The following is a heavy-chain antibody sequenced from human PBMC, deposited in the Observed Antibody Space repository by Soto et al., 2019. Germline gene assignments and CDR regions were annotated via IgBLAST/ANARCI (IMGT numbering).Heavy chain of an antibody. J-gene: IGHJ5*02. Sequence: QVQLVQSGAEVKKPGSSVKVSCKASGGTFSSYPISWVRQAPGQGLEWMGRIIPILNIANYAQKFQGRVTLTADKSTNTAYMELSSLRSEDTAVYYWSLTRAATDSLYWFDPWGQGSLVTVSS. D-gene: IGHD2-21*01. V-gene: IGHV1-69*02. CDR3: SLTRAATDSLYWFDP. CDR1: GGTFSSYP. CDR2: IIPILNIA.